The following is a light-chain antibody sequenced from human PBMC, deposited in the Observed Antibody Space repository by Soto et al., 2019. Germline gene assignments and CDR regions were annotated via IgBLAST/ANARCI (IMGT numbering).Light chain of an antibody. J-gene: IGKJ4*01. CDR1: QSVNNN. V-gene: IGKV3-15*01. CDR3: QQYNNWPIT. Sequence: EIVMTQSPATLSVSPGERATLSCRASQSVNNNLAWYQQKPGQAPRLLIYGASARATGIPARFSGSGSGTEFTLTISSLHSEDFAVYYWQQYNNWPITFGEGTKVEIK. CDR2: GAS.